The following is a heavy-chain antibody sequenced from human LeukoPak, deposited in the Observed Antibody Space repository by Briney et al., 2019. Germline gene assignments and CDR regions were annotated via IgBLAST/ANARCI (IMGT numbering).Heavy chain of an antibody. D-gene: IGHD6-13*01. V-gene: IGHV4-61*01. CDR3: ARLIAAAGTVYYYYMDV. Sequence: SETLSLTCTVSGGSISSGSYYWSWIRQPPGKGLEWIGYIYYSGSTNYNPSLKSRVTISVDTSKNQFSLKLSSVTAADTAVYYCARLIAAAGTVYYYYMDVWGKGTTVTVSS. CDR1: GGSISSGSYY. CDR2: IYYSGST. J-gene: IGHJ6*03.